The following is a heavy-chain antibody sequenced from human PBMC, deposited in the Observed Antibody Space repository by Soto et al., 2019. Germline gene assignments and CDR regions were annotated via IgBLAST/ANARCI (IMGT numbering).Heavy chain of an antibody. V-gene: IGHV3-33*01. CDR1: GFTFSSYG. D-gene: IGHD3-10*01. CDR2: IWYDGSNK. CDR3: ARDHSEWFGEGPGS. Sequence: GGSLRLSCAASGFTFSSYGMHWVRQAPGKGLEWVAVIWYDGSNKYYADSVKGRFTISRDNSKNTLYLQMYSLTAEDTAVYYCARDHSEWFGEGPGSWGQGTLVTVSS. J-gene: IGHJ4*02.